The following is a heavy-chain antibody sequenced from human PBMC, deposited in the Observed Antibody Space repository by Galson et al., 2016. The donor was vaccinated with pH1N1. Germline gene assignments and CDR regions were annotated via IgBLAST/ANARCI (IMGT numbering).Heavy chain of an antibody. V-gene: IGHV1-18*01. CDR3: ARDQNWNLDY. Sequence: LEWLGWISTSKGNTKNAQRLLDRVTMTRDTSTSTVFMELTSLRSDDTAIYYCARDQNWNLDYWGQGTLVTVSS. CDR2: ISTSKGNT. D-gene: IGHD1-1*01. J-gene: IGHJ4*02.